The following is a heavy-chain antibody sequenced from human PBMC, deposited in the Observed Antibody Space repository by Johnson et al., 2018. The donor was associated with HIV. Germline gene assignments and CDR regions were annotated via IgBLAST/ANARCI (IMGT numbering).Heavy chain of an antibody. J-gene: IGHJ3*02. Sequence: QVQLVESGGGVVQPGGSLRLSCATSGFTFSYYGLHWVRQAPGVGLEWVAFTRYDGSDAFYADSVKGRFTISRDNSKNTLYLQMNSLRAEDTAVYYCARDHGQLWLLPAFDIWGQGTMVIVSS. V-gene: IGHV3-30*02. CDR2: TRYDGSDA. D-gene: IGHD5-18*01. CDR1: GFTFSYYG. CDR3: ARDHGQLWLLPAFDI.